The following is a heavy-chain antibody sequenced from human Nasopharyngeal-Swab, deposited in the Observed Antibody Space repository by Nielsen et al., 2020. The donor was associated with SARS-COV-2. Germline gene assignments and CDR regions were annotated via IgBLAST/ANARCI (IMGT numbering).Heavy chain of an antibody. D-gene: IGHD5-24*01. CDR2: ISSSSYI. CDR3: ARTDGYTLNNAFDI. Sequence: GESLKISCAASGFTFSSYSMNWVRQAPGKGLEWVSSISSSSYIYYGDSVKGRFTISRDNAKNSLYLQMNSLRAEDTAVYYCARTDGYTLNNAFDIWGQGTMVTVSS. CDR1: GFTFSSYS. J-gene: IGHJ3*02. V-gene: IGHV3-21*01.